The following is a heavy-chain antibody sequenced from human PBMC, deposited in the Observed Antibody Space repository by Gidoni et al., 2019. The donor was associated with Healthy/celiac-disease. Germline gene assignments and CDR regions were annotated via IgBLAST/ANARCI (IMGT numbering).Heavy chain of an antibody. J-gene: IGHJ6*02. CDR2: ISSSGSTI. V-gene: IGHV3-11*01. CDR3: AREQWPTYYYYYGMDV. Sequence: QVQLVESGGGLFKSAGSLRLSCAAAGFTFSDYYMSWLRQAPGKGLEWVSYISSSGSTIYYADSVKGRFTISRDNAKNSLYLQMNSLRAEDTAVYYCAREQWPTYYYYYGMDVWGQGTTVTVSS. CDR1: GFTFSDYY. D-gene: IGHD6-19*01.